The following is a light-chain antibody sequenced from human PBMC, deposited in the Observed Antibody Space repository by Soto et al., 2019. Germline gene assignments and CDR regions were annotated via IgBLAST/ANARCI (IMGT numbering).Light chain of an antibody. Sequence: ETVLTQSPGTVSLSPGERATLSCTTSQTVNSDYLAWYQQKPGQAPRLLIYGVFNRATGIPDRFSGSGSGTYFTLTISGLEPEDSAVCYCQHYDGSPRTFGQGTNLEI. J-gene: IGKJ2*01. CDR2: GVF. CDR3: QHYDGSPRT. V-gene: IGKV3-20*01. CDR1: QTVNSDY.